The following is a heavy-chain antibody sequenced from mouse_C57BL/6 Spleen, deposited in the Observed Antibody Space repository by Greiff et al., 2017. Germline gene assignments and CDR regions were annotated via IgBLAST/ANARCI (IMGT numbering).Heavy chain of an antibody. V-gene: IGHV1-43*01. J-gene: IGHJ4*01. CDR3: ARRRYSNYDAMDY. Sequence: VTLKESGPELVKPGASVKISCKASGYSFTGYYMHWVKQSSEKSLEWIGEINPSTGGTSYNQKFKGKAKLTVDKSSSTAYMQLKSLTSEDSAVYYCARRRYSNYDAMDYWGQGTSVTVSS. CDR1: GYSFTGYY. CDR2: INPSTGGT. D-gene: IGHD2-5*01.